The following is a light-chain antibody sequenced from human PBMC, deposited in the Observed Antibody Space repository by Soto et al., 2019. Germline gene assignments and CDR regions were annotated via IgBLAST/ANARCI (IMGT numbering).Light chain of an antibody. V-gene: IGKV3-20*01. J-gene: IGKJ4*01. CDR2: EAS. Sequence: EIVLTQSPGTLSLSPGDRATLSCRAGQNVDNNYLAWFQQKPGQAPRLLIYEASYRATGVPDRFGGTGSGTDFTLTISRLEPEDFAVYYCQQSSYSPLTFGGGTRIEIK. CDR1: QNVDNNY. CDR3: QQSSYSPLT.